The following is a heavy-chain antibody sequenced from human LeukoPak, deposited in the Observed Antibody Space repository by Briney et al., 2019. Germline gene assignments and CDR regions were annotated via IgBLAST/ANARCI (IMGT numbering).Heavy chain of an antibody. CDR1: GGSISSGDYY. V-gene: IGHV4-30-4*01. CDR3: ARVVTAMAFFDY. J-gene: IGHJ4*02. D-gene: IGHD5-18*01. CDR2: IYYSGST. Sequence: SQTLSLTCTVSGGSISSGDYYWSWIRQPPGKGLEWIGYIYYSGSTYYNPSLKSRVTISVDTSKNQFSLKLSSVTAADTAVYYCARVVTAMAFFDYWGQGTLVTVSS.